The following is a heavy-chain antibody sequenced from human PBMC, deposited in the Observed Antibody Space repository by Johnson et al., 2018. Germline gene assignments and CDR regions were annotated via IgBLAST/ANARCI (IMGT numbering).Heavy chain of an antibody. J-gene: IGHJ6*02. Sequence: QVQLQESGGGLVQPGRSLRLSCAASGFTFSSYAMHWVRQAPGKGLEWLEVISYDGGNKYFTDSVKGRFTISRDNSKNTLYLKMNSLRAEDTAVYYCARGGHVYEFYYYYYGMDFWGQGTTVTVSS. CDR2: ISYDGGNK. D-gene: IGHD5/OR15-5a*01. V-gene: IGHV3-30-3*01. CDR1: GFTFSSYA. CDR3: ARGGHVYEFYYYYYGMDF.